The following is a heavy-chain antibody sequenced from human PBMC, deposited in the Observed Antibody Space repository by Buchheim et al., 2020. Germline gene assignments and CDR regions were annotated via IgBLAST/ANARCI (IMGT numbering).Heavy chain of an antibody. CDR1: GFTFSSYG. CDR3: ARHGGGYTPYLYYFDY. J-gene: IGHJ4*02. V-gene: IGHV3-33*01. D-gene: IGHD5-18*01. CDR2: IWYDGSNK. Sequence: QVQLVESGGGVVQPGRSLRLSCAASGFTFSSYGMHWVRQAPGKGLEWVAVIWYDGSNKYYADSVKGRFTISRDNSKNTLYLQMNSLRAEDTAVYYCARHGGGYTPYLYYFDYWGQGT.